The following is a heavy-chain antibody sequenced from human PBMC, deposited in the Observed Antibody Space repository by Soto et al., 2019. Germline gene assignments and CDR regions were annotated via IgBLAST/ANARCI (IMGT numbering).Heavy chain of an antibody. CDR3: ARVPGLQFMDV. D-gene: IGHD2-15*01. V-gene: IGHV1-2*07. J-gene: IGHJ6*02. CDR2: INPISGGT. Sequence: GASVKVSCKASGYTFTGYYIHWVRQAPGQGLEWMGWINPISGGTNHEHKFQGRVTMTRDTSISTAYMELSSLKSDDTAVYHCARVPGLQFMDVWGQGTTVTVSS. CDR1: GYTFTGYY.